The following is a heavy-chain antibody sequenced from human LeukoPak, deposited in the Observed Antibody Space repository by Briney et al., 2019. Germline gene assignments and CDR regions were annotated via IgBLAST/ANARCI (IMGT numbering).Heavy chain of an antibody. CDR2: IYYSGST. Sequence: PSETLSLTCTVSGGSISSSSYYWGWIRQPPGKGLEWIGYIYYSGSTNYNPSLKSRVTISVDTSKNQFSLKLSSVTAADTAVYYCARGGNVLLWFGESGLDVWGQGTTVTVSS. V-gene: IGHV4-61*05. J-gene: IGHJ6*02. D-gene: IGHD3-10*01. CDR1: GGSISSSSYY. CDR3: ARGGNVLLWFGESGLDV.